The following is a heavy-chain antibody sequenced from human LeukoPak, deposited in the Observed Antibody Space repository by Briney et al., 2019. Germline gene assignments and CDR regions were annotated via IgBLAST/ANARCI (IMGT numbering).Heavy chain of an antibody. CDR3: AKVYSSSWSGPADY. Sequence: GRSLRFSCAASGFTFDDYAMHWVRQAPGKGLEWVSGISWNSGSIGYADSVKGRFTISRDNAKNSLYLQMNSLRAEDTALYYCAKVYSSSWSGPADYWGQGTLVTVSS. CDR1: GFTFDDYA. J-gene: IGHJ4*02. D-gene: IGHD6-13*01. CDR2: ISWNSGSI. V-gene: IGHV3-9*01.